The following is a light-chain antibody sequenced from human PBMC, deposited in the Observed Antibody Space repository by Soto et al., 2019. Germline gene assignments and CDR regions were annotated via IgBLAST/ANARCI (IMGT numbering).Light chain of an antibody. CDR1: SRDVGGYNY. CDR2: EVS. V-gene: IGLV2-14*01. J-gene: IGLJ2*01. Sequence: QSALTQPASVSGSPGQSITISCAGTSRDVGGYNYVSWYQQHPGKAPKLMIYEVSNRPSGVSNRFSGSKSGNTASLTISGLQAEDEADFYCSSYTSSSPHVVFGGGTQLTVL. CDR3: SSYTSSSPHVV.